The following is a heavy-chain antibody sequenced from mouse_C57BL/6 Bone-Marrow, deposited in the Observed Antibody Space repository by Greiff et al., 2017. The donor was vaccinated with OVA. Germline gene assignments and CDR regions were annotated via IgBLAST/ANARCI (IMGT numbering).Heavy chain of an antibody. Sequence: QVQLKQPGTELVKPGASVKLSCKASGYTFTSYWMHWVKQRPGQGLEWIGNINPSNGGTNYNEKFKSQATLTVDKSSSTSYMQLSRLTCEDSAVYYCARGDYYGSNPRYYYAMDDWGKGTSGTVSS. CDR1: GYTFTSYW. CDR2: INPSNGGT. D-gene: IGHD1-1*01. J-gene: IGHJ4*01. V-gene: IGHV1-53*01. CDR3: ARGDYYGSNPRYYYAMDD.